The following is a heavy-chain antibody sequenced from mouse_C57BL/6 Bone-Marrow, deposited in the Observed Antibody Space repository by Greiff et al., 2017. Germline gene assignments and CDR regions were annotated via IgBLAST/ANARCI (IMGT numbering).Heavy chain of an antibody. CDR3: ARGGKQRHLFAY. J-gene: IGHJ3*01. D-gene: IGHD1-1*02. V-gene: IGHV1-64*01. CDR2: IHPNSGST. CDR1: GYTFTSYW. Sequence: VQLQQPGAELVKPGASVKLSCKASGYTFTSYWMHWVKQRPGQGLEWIGMIHPNSGSTNYNEKFKSKATLTVDKSSSTAYMQLSSLTSEDSAVYYCARGGKQRHLFAYWGQGTLVTVSA.